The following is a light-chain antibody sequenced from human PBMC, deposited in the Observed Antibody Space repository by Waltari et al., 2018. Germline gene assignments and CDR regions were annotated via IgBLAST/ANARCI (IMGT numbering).Light chain of an antibody. V-gene: IGKV1-5*03. CDR3: HQYDNRWT. J-gene: IGKJ1*01. CDR2: RAS. CDR1: PSVSDF. Sequence: DIQMTQSPSTLSASVGDRVTITCRASPSVSDFLAWHQQKPGKAPKVLIYRASNLASGVPSRFSGSGSGTEFTLTISSLQPDDFATYYCHQYDNRWTFGQGTTVEI.